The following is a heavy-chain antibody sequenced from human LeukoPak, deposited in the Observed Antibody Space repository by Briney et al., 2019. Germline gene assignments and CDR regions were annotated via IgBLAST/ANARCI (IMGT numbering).Heavy chain of an antibody. CDR2: ISFHGSNQ. V-gene: IGHV3-30-3*01. J-gene: IGHJ4*02. Sequence: AGRSLRLSCAASGFTFSRSALHWVRQAPGNGLECVAVISFHGSNQNFAGSVRGRFTISRDNSKNTLYLQMNSLRAEDTAVYYCARDWGFDYGGQGTLVTVSS. CDR1: GFTFSRSA. CDR3: ARDWGFDY. D-gene: IGHD7-27*01.